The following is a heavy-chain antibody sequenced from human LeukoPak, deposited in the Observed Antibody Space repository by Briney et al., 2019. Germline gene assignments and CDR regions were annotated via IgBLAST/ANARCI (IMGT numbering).Heavy chain of an antibody. CDR3: ARGPPQSLDY. Sequence: PGGSLRLSCAASGFTVSTNYMSGVRQAPGKGLEWVSVIHSGGSTYYADSVKGRFTISSDNSKNTLYLQMDSLRAEDTAVYYCARGPPQSLDYWGQGTLVTVSS. J-gene: IGHJ4*02. CDR2: IHSGGST. CDR1: GFTVSTNY. V-gene: IGHV3-53*01.